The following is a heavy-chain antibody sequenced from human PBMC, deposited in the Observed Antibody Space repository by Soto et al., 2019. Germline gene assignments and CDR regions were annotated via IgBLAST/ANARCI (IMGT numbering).Heavy chain of an antibody. Sequence: GGSLRLSCAASGLTFSSFWMSWVRQAPGKGPEWVASINQDGNNKQYVDSVKGRFTISRDNAENSLYLQMNSLRAEDTAVYYCAKVLIAVAGYYFDYWGQGTLVTVSS. CDR3: AKVLIAVAGYYFDY. D-gene: IGHD6-19*01. V-gene: IGHV3-7*01. CDR1: GLTFSSFW. CDR2: INQDGNNK. J-gene: IGHJ4*02.